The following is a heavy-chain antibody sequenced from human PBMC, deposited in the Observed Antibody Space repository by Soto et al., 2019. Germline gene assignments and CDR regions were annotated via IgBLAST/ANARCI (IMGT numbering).Heavy chain of an antibody. CDR2: IIPIFGTA. Sequence: SVKVSCKASGGTFSSYAISWVRQAPGQGLEWMGGIIPIFGTANYAQKFQGRVTITADESTSTAYMELSSLRSEDTAVYYCARKAVVGARDSYWYFDLWGRGTLVTVSS. J-gene: IGHJ2*01. D-gene: IGHD1-26*01. CDR1: GGTFSSYA. V-gene: IGHV1-69*13. CDR3: ARKAVVGARDSYWYFDL.